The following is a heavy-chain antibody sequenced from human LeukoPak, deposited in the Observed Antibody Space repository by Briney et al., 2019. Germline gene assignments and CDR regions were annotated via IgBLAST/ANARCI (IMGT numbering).Heavy chain of an antibody. Sequence: SETLSLTCTVSGGSISSSSYYWAWIRQAPGKGLEWIGNIYHTGSTYYNPSLKSRVTIFVDTSKNHYSLKLTSVTAADTAVYYCARGRGDYYGSGGRLYYFDYWGQGTLVTVSS. D-gene: IGHD3-10*01. CDR3: ARGRGDYYGSGGRLYYFDY. CDR2: IYHTGST. J-gene: IGHJ4*02. CDR1: GGSISSSSYY. V-gene: IGHV4-39*02.